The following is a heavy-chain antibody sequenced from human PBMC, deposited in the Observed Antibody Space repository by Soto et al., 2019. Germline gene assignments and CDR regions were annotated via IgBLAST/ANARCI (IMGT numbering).Heavy chain of an antibody. V-gene: IGHV2-26*01. CDR2: IFSNDEK. CDR1: GFSLSNARMG. Sequence: SGPTLVNPTETLTLTCTVSGFSLSNARMGVSWIRQPPGKALEWLARIFSNDEKSYSTSLKSRLTISKDTSKSQVVLTMTNMDPVDTATYYCARIGWLLPFDYWGQGTLVTVSS. J-gene: IGHJ4*02. CDR3: ARIGWLLPFDY. D-gene: IGHD3-22*01.